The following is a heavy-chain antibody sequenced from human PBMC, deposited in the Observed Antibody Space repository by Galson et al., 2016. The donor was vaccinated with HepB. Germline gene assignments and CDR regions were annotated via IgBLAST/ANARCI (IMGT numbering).Heavy chain of an antibody. Sequence: CAISGDSVSTDSAAWNWIRQSPSRGLEWLGRTYYRSKWYSDYATSVKSRIIFKPDTSKNQVSLQSNSVTPEDTAVYYCARDWGGIYGSSTSFDYWGEGTLVIVAS. CDR1: GDSVSTDSAA. V-gene: IGHV6-1*01. D-gene: IGHD6-13*01. J-gene: IGHJ4*02. CDR3: ARDWGGIYGSSTSFDY. CDR2: TYYRSKWYS.